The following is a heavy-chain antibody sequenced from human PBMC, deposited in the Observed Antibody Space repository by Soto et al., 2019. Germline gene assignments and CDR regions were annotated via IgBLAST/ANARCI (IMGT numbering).Heavy chain of an antibody. V-gene: IGHV3-23*01. CDR1: GFTFSSYG. CDR2: ISNSGSEI. J-gene: IGHJ4*02. D-gene: IGHD6-25*01. CDR3: VRRGYNWQFSDY. Sequence: PGGSLRLSCAASGFTFSSYGMSWVRQAPGKGLEWVSSISNSGSEIFYAASVKGRFTISRDSFKNTLYLEMSSLRPEDTAVYYCVRRGYNWQFSDYWGQGTLVTVSS.